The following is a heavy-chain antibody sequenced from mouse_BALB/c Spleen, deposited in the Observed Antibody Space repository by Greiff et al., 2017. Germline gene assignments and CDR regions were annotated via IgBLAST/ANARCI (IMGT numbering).Heavy chain of an antibody. CDR1: GYSFTGYY. V-gene: IGHV1-31*01. CDR2: INPYNGAT. CDR3: ARTYGSEGNWFAY. D-gene: IGHD1-1*01. Sequence: VQLKESGPELVKPGASVKISCKASGYSFTGYYMHWVKQSHVKSLEWIGRINPYNGATSYNQNFKDKASLTVDKSSSTAYMELHSLTSEDSAVYYCARTYGSEGNWFAYWGQGTLVTVSA. J-gene: IGHJ3*01.